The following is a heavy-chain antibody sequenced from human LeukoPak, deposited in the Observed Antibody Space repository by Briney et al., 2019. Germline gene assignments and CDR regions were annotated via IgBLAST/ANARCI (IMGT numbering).Heavy chain of an antibody. D-gene: IGHD7-27*01. CDR2: IYYSGST. CDR1: GGSISSGGYY. V-gene: IGHV4-31*03. J-gene: IGHJ4*01. Sequence: SETLSLTCTVSGGSISSGGYYWSWIRQHPGKGLEWIGYIYYSGSTYYNPSLKSRVTISVDTSKNQFSLKLSSVTAADTAVYYCARGGIWGSPPGPPTLNFAYWGHGPLVTVSS. CDR3: ARGGIWGSPPGPPTLNFAY.